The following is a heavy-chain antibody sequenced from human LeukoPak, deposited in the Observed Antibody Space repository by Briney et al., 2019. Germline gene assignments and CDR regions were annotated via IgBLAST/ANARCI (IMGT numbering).Heavy chain of an antibody. V-gene: IGHV3-20*04. Sequence: PGGSLRLSCAGSGFIFDDHGMSWVRQAPGKGLEWVSGINWNGGSTGYADSVQGRFTISRDNAKNSLYLQMNSLRAEDTAFHYCASGDRNGWYFYYWGQGTLVTVSS. J-gene: IGHJ4*02. CDR2: INWNGGST. CDR1: GFIFDDHG. CDR3: ASGDRNGWYFYY. D-gene: IGHD6-19*01.